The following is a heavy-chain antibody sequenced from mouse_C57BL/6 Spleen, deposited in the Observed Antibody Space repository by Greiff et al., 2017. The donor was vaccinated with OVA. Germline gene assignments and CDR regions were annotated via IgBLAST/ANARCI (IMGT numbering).Heavy chain of an antibody. Sequence: QVQLQQPGAELVKPGASVKMSCKASGYTFTSYWITWVKQRPGQGLEWIGDIHPGSGSTNYNEKFKSKATLTVDTSSSTAYMQLSSLTSEDSAVYYCARRSYYSNPHYWGQGTTLTVSS. D-gene: IGHD2-5*01. V-gene: IGHV1-55*01. CDR2: IHPGSGST. J-gene: IGHJ2*01. CDR3: ARRSYYSNPHY. CDR1: GYTFTSYW.